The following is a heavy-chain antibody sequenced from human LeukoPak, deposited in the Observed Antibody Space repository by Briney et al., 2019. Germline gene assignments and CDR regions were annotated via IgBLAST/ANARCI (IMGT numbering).Heavy chain of an antibody. CDR2: IYYSGTT. CDR1: GGSISSDY. CDR3: ARLKMGAYFDL. J-gene: IGHJ2*01. D-gene: IGHD3-16*01. V-gene: IGHV4-59*08. Sequence: SETLSLTCTVSGGSISSDYWSWIRQPPGKGLEWIGIYYSGTTKHNPSLKSRVTISVDTSKNQFSLKLSSVTAADTAMYYCARLKMGAYFDLWGRGTLVTVSS.